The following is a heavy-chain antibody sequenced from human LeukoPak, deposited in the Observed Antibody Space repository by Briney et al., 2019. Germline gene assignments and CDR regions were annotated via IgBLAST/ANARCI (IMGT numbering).Heavy chain of an antibody. J-gene: IGHJ3*02. Sequence: GGSLRLSCAASGFTFSSYGMSWVRQAPGKGLEWVSAISGSGGSTYYADSVKGRFTISRDNSKNTLYLQMNSLRAEDTAVYYCAKLIGRRTTYYYDSSGYSGAFDIWGQGTMVTVSS. CDR2: ISGSGGST. V-gene: IGHV3-23*01. CDR3: AKLIGRRTTYYYDSSGYSGAFDI. D-gene: IGHD3-22*01. CDR1: GFTFSSYG.